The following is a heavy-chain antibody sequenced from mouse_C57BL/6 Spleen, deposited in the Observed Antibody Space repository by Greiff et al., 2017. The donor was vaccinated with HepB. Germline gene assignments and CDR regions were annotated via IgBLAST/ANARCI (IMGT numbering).Heavy chain of an antibody. J-gene: IGHJ4*01. Sequence: EVMLVESGGGLVQPGGSLKLSCAASGFTFSDYYMYWVRQTPEKRLEWVAYISNGGGSTYYPDTVKGRFTISRDNAKNTLYLQMSRLKSKDTAMYYCAKSVAYYAMDYWGKGTSVTVSS. V-gene: IGHV5-12*01. CDR1: GFTFSDYY. D-gene: IGHD1-3*01. CDR2: ISNGGGST. CDR3: AKSVAYYAMDY.